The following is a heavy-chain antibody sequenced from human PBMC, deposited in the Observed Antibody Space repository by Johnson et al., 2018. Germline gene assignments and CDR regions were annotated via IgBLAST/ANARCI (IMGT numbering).Heavy chain of an antibody. Sequence: QVQLVQSGAEVKKXGSSVKVSCKASGGTFSSYAISWVRQAPRQGLEWMGGIIPIFGTANYAQKFQGRVTITADESTSTAYMELSSLRSEDPAVYYCTTVVHDYGDYGYYGMDVWGQGTTVTVSS. CDR3: TTVVHDYGDYGYYGMDV. CDR1: GGTFSSYA. D-gene: IGHD4-17*01. V-gene: IGHV1-69*12. J-gene: IGHJ6*02. CDR2: IIPIFGTA.